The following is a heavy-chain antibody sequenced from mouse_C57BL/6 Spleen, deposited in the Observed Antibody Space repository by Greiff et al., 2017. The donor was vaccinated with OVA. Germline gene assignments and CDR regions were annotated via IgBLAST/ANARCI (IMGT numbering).Heavy chain of an antibody. J-gene: IGHJ4*01. CDR2: INPSNGGT. CDR1: GYTFTSYW. V-gene: IGHV1-53*01. CDR3: ARFTTVVATDDYAMDY. Sequence: QVQLQQPGTELVKPGASVKLSCKASGYTFTSYWMHWVKQRPGQGLEWIGNINPSNGGTNYNEKFKSKATLTVDKSSSTAYMQLSSLTSEDSAVYYCARFTTVVATDDYAMDYWGQGTSVTVSS. D-gene: IGHD1-1*01.